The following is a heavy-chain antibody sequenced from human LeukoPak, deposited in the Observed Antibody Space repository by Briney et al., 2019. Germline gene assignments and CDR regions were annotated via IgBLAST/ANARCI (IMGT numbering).Heavy chain of an antibody. V-gene: IGHV3-33*01. J-gene: IGHJ6*02. Sequence: GGSLRLSCAASGFTFSAYGMHWVRQAPGKGLEWVALIWFDGSNKYYADSVKGRFTISRDNSKNTLYLQMNSLRAEDTAVYYCARAVRSGSYPYYYYGMDVWGQGTTVTVSS. CDR1: GFTFSAYG. CDR3: ARAVRSGSYPYYYYGMDV. D-gene: IGHD1-26*01. CDR2: IWFDGSNK.